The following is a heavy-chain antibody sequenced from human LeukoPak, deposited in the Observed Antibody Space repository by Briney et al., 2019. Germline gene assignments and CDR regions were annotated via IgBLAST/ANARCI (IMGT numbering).Heavy chain of an antibody. J-gene: IGHJ5*02. V-gene: IGHV3-20*04. D-gene: IGHD1-7*01. Sequence: PGGSLRLSCAASGFTFSSYAMCWVRQAPGKGLEWVSGINWNGGSTGYADSVKGRFTISRDNAKNSLYLQMNSLRAEGTALYYCARDPWGTEENWNYGWFDPWGQGTLVTVSS. CDR1: GFTFSSYA. CDR2: INWNGGST. CDR3: ARDPWGTEENWNYGWFDP.